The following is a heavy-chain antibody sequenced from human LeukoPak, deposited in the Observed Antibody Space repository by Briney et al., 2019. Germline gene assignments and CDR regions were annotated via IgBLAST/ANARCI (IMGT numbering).Heavy chain of an antibody. CDR3: ASSYSSGWYDFDY. Sequence: SETLSLTCTVSGGSISSCDYYWGWIRQPPGKGLEWIGYIYYSGSTYYNPSLKSRVTISVDTSKNQFSLKLSSVTAADTAVYYCASSYSSGWYDFDYWGQGTLVTVSS. CDR2: IYYSGST. V-gene: IGHV4-30-4*08. J-gene: IGHJ4*02. D-gene: IGHD6-19*01. CDR1: GGSISSCDYY.